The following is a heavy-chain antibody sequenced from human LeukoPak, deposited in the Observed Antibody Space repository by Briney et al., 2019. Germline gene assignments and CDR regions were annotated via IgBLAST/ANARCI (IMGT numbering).Heavy chain of an antibody. CDR1: GGSFSGYS. J-gene: IGHJ4*02. V-gene: IGHV4-34*01. CDR3: ARGRNSSGWYRY. CDR2: INHSGST. D-gene: IGHD6-19*01. Sequence: SETLSLTCAVYGGSFSGYSWSWIRQPPGKGLEWIGEINHSGSTNYNPSLKSRVTISVDTSKNQFSLKLSSVTAADTAVYYCARGRNSSGWYRYWGQGTLVTVSS.